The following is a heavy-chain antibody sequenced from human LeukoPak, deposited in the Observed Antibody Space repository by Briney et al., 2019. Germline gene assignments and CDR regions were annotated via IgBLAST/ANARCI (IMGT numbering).Heavy chain of an antibody. V-gene: IGHV3-7*01. CDR2: IKQDGSEK. CDR1: GFTFSSYW. D-gene: IGHD1-26*01. Sequence: GGSLTLSCSASGFTFSSYWMSWVRQAPGKGRHGVANIKQDGSEKYYVDSVQDRITISRDNAKNSLYLQKNSLRAEETAVYYCARNSPILLHSGSSPFDYWGQGTLVTVSS. CDR3: ARNSPILLHSGSSPFDY. J-gene: IGHJ4*02.